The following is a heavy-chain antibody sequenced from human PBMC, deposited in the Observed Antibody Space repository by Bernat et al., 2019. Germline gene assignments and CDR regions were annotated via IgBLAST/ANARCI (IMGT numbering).Heavy chain of an antibody. CDR1: GFTFIIYA. D-gene: IGHD5-12*01. V-gene: IGHV3-64*01. CDR2: LLGNGAHQ. J-gene: IGHJ4*02. CDR3: ARDKDGGYAFDY. Sequence: EVDLVESGGGLVQPGGSLRLSCAASGFTFIIYAMHWVRQAPGKGLEYLSSLLGNGAHQQYANSVKGRFTISRDNYKNTLYLQMGSLRPEDTAVYYCARDKDGGYAFDYWGQGTLVTVSS.